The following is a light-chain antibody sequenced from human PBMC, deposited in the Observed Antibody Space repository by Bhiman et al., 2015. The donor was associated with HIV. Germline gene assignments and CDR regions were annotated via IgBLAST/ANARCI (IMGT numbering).Light chain of an antibody. V-gene: IGLV2-8*01. CDR2: ELD. J-gene: IGLJ1*01. Sequence: QSALTQPPSASGSPGQSITISCTGTTTDIGFSNYVSWYQQHPGRAPKVIIFELDKRPPGVPDRFSGSKSGNTASLTIFGLQPDDEADYYCSSYTSSSTSDYVFGTRTKVTVL. CDR1: TTDIGFSNY. CDR3: SSYTSSSTSDYV.